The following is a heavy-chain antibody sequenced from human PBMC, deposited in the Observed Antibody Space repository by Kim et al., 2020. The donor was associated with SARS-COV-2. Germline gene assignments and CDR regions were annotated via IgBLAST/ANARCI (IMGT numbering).Heavy chain of an antibody. CDR1: GYTFTRYA. CDR3: ARHPVSITTFGGVISYWYFDR. CDR2: INTNTGNP. Sequence: ASVKVSCKASGYTFTRYAMNWVRQPPGQGLEWMGWINTNTGNPMYAQGFTGRFVFSLDTSVSTAYLQISSLKAEDTAVYYCARHPVSITTFGGVISYWYFDRWGRGTLVTVSS. J-gene: IGHJ2*01. D-gene: IGHD3-3*01. V-gene: IGHV7-4-1*02.